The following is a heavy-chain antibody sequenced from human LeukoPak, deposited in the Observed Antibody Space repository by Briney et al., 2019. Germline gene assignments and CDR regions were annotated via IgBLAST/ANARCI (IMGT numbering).Heavy chain of an antibody. CDR3: ARSVYSGSRGSYFDH. J-gene: IGHJ4*02. CDR2: SSTYNGRR. CDR1: GYSFTSND. Sequence: GASVKVSCKASGYSFTSNDISWVRQAPGQGREWMGWSSTYNGRRNYAQKVQGRVTITADTSTSTAYMELESLRSDDTAVYYCARSVYSGSRGSYFDHWGQGTLVTVSS. D-gene: IGHD1-26*01. V-gene: IGHV1-18*01.